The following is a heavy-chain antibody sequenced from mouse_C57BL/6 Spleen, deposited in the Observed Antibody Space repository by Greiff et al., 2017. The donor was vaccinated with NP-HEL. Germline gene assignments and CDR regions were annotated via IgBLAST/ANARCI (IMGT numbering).Heavy chain of an antibody. CDR3: ARNYLGLRSFDY. CDR1: GYTFTDYY. J-gene: IGHJ2*01. CDR2: IFPGSGST. D-gene: IGHD4-1*01. V-gene: IGHV1-75*01. Sequence: VQVVESGPELVKPGASVKISCKASGYTFTDYYINWVKQRPGQGLEWIGWIFPGSGSTYYNEKFKGKATFTVDKSSSTAYMLLRSLTSEDSAVYFCARNYLGLRSFDYWGQGTTLTVSS.